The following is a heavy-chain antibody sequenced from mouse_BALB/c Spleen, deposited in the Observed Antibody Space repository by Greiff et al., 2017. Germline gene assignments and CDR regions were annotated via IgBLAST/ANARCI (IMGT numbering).Heavy chain of an antibody. CDR1: GYTFTDYW. J-gene: IGHJ2*01. D-gene: IGHD2-4*01. V-gene: IGHV1-69*01. Sequence: QVQLQQPGAELVMPGASVKMSCKASGYTFTDYWMHWVKQRPGQGLEWIGAIDTSDSYTSYNQKFKGKATLTVDESSSTAYMQLSSLTSEDSAVYYCASLIKGYCDYWGQGTTLTVSS. CDR2: IDTSDSYT. CDR3: ASLIKGYCDY.